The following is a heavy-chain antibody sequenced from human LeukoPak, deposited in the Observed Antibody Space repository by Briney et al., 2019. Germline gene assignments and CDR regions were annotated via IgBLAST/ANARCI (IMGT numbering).Heavy chain of an antibody. CDR1: GRSISSYY. V-gene: IGHV4-4*09. Sequence: SETLSLTCTVSGRSISSYYWSWIRQPPGKGLEWIGYIYTSGSTNYNPSLKSRVTISVDTSKNQFSLKLSSVTAADTAVYYCAIKQGFGDFYYMDVWGKGTTVTVSS. D-gene: IGHD3-10*01. CDR2: IYTSGST. CDR3: AIKQGFGDFYYMDV. J-gene: IGHJ6*03.